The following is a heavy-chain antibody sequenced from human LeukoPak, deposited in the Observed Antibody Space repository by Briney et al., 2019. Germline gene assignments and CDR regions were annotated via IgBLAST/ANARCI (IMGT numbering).Heavy chain of an antibody. Sequence: GGSLRLPCAASGFTFSSYGMSWVRQAPGKGLEWVSAISGSGGSTYYADSVKGRFTISRDNSKNTLYLQMNSLRAEDTAVYYCAKDLGIVVVKNAFDIWGQGTMVTVSS. V-gene: IGHV3-23*01. CDR3: AKDLGIVVVKNAFDI. J-gene: IGHJ3*02. CDR2: ISGSGGST. CDR1: GFTFSSYG. D-gene: IGHD3-22*01.